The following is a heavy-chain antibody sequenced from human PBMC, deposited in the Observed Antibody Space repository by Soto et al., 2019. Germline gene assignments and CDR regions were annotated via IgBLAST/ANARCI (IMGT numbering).Heavy chain of an antibody. D-gene: IGHD2-21*02. J-gene: IGHJ6*02. CDR3: ARDQSVGVTTGNYYYGMDV. Sequence: QVQLVQSGAEVTKPGASVKVSCKASGYTFTSYGISWVRQAPGQGLEWMGWISAYNGNTNYAQKLQGRVTMTTDTSTSTAYMELRSLRSDDTAVYYCARDQSVGVTTGNYYYGMDVWGQGTTVTVSS. V-gene: IGHV1-18*01. CDR2: ISAYNGNT. CDR1: GYTFTSYG.